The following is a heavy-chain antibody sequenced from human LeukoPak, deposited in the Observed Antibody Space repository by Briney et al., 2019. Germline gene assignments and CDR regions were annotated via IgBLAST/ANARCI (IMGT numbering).Heavy chain of an antibody. V-gene: IGHV3-23*01. CDR2: LSGSGSAT. Sequence: GGSLRLSCVASGFTFSSYNMIWVRQAPGKGLEWVSGLSGSGSATYYAHSVKGRFTISRENSKNTMFLQMNSLRVDDTAVYYCARQRVMLTGTGGTWIDPWGQGTLVTVSS. J-gene: IGHJ5*02. CDR3: ARQRVMLTGTGGTWIDP. CDR1: GFTFSSYN. D-gene: IGHD3-9*01.